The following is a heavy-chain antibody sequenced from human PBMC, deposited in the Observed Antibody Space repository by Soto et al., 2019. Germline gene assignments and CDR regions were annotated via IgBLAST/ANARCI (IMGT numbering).Heavy chain of an antibody. J-gene: IGHJ5*02. D-gene: IGHD2-8*01. CDR1: GGSISSSSYY. V-gene: IGHV4-39*01. CDR3: ARPYCTNGVCPPTTNNWFDP. CDR2: IYYSGST. Sequence: PSETLSLTCTVSGGSISSSSYYWGWIRQPPGKGLEWIGSIYYSGSTYYNPSLKSRVTISVDTSKNQFSLKLSSVTAADTAVYYCARPYCTNGVCPPTTNNWFDPWGQGTLVTVSS.